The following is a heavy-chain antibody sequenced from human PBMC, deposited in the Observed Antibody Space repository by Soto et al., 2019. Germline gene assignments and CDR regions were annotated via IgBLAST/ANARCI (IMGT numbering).Heavy chain of an antibody. CDR1: GGSISSGDYY. CDR2: IYYSGST. CDR3: ARLDFWGGYWAFDY. D-gene: IGHD3-3*01. J-gene: IGHJ4*02. V-gene: IGHV4-30-4*01. Sequence: SETLSLTCTVSGGSISSGDYYWSWIRQPPGKGLEWIVYIYYSGSTYYNTSLKSRVTITVDTSKNQFSLKLSSVTAADTAVYYCARLDFWGGYWAFDYCGQGTLVTVSS.